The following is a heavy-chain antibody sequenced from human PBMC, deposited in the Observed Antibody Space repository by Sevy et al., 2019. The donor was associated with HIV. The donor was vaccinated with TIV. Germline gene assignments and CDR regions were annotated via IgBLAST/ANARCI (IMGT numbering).Heavy chain of an antibody. J-gene: IGHJ4*02. CDR2: ISPYSGNT. V-gene: IGHV1-18*01. CDR1: GYSFTTYG. CDR3: ARVGNLNWVPFDC. D-gene: IGHD7-27*01. Sequence: ASVKVPCKASGYSFTTYGISWVRQAPGQGLEWMGWISPYSGNTDFVRKFQGRITMTTETSTNTAYMELRSLTSDDTAVYYCARVGNLNWVPFDCWGQGTLVTVSS.